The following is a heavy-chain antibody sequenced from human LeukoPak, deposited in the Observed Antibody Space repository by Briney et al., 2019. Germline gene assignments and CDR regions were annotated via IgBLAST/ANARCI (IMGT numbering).Heavy chain of an antibody. CDR1: GFTFSSYA. J-gene: IGHJ4*02. D-gene: IGHD6-13*01. CDR3: ARDPKARIAAAGDY. CDR2: ISYDGSNK. Sequence: GGSLRLSCVASGFTFSSYAMHWVRQAPGKGLEWVAVISYDGSNKYYADSVKGRFTISRDNSKNTLYLQMNSLRAEDTAVYYCARDPKARIAAAGDYWGQGTLVTVSS. V-gene: IGHV3-30*04.